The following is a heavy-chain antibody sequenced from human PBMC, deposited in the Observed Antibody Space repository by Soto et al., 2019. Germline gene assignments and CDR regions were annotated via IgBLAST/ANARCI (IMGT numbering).Heavy chain of an antibody. Sequence: GGSLRLSCADSGFTFSSYWMSWVRQAPGKGLEWVANIKQDGSEKYYVDSVKGRFTISRDNAKNSLYLQMNSLRAEDTAVYYCARSKVAGFDYWGQGTLVTVSS. CDR2: IKQDGSEK. V-gene: IGHV3-7*01. CDR3: ARSKVAGFDY. J-gene: IGHJ4*02. CDR1: GFTFSSYW.